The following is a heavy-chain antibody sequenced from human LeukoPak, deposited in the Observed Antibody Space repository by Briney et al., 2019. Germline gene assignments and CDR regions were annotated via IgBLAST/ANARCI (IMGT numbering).Heavy chain of an antibody. Sequence: GGSLRLSCAASGFTFDDYAMHWVRHAPGKGLEWVSGISWNSGSIGYADSVKGRFTISRDNAKNSLYLQMNSLRAEDTALYYCAKGLFGVVIRGDYFDYWGQGTLVTVSS. J-gene: IGHJ4*02. CDR2: ISWNSGSI. D-gene: IGHD3-3*01. CDR1: GFTFDDYA. CDR3: AKGLFGVVIRGDYFDY. V-gene: IGHV3-9*01.